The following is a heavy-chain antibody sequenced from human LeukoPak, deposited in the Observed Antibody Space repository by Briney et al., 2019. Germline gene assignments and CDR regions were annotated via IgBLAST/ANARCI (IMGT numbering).Heavy chain of an antibody. CDR2: TFYRGSS. Sequence: NPSETLSLTCSVSGGFISKYCWSWIRLAPGKGLEWIGNTFYRGSSNYNPSLRSRVTISVDTSKNQFSLKLSSLTAADTAVYYCVRGGGYFEWDYYFDYWGQGTLVTVSS. CDR1: GGFISKYC. D-gene: IGHD3-9*01. V-gene: IGHV4-59*01. CDR3: VRGGGYFEWDYYFDY. J-gene: IGHJ4*02.